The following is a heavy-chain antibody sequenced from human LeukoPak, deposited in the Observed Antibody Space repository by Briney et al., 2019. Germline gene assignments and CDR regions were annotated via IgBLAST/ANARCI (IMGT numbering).Heavy chain of an antibody. V-gene: IGHV1-2*02. J-gene: IGHJ4*02. CDR1: GYTFTGYY. Sequence: ASVKVSCKASGYTFTGYYMHRVRQAPGQGLEWMGWINPNSGGTNYAQKFQGRVTMTRDTSISTAYMELSRLRSDDTAVYYCARDPRVRGATPYLGDYWGQGTLVTVSS. CDR2: INPNSGGT. CDR3: ARDPRVRGATPYLGDY. D-gene: IGHD1-26*01.